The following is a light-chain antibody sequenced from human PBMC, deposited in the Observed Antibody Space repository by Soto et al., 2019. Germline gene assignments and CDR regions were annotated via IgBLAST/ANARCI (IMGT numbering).Light chain of an antibody. J-gene: IGLJ1*01. CDR3: ATWDDTLNAYV. V-gene: IGLV1-44*01. Sequence: QSVVTQPPSASQTPGQRVTISCSGSRSNVGRNSVSWYQHVPGTAPKLLIYSHDQRPSGVPDRISASRSGTAASLAVSGLQSEDEADYYCATWDDTLNAYVFGPGTKLTVL. CDR2: SHD. CDR1: RSNVGRNS.